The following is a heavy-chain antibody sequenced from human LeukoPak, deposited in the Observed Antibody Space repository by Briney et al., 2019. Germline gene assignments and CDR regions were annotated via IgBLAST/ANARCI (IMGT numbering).Heavy chain of an antibody. CDR2: IYYSGST. D-gene: IGHD6-13*01. V-gene: IGHV4-59*01. CDR3: ARTYGSNGPGYFDL. CDR1: GGSISSYY. J-gene: IGHJ2*01. Sequence: SETLSFTCTVSGGSISSYYWSWIRQPPGKGLEWIGYIYYSGSTNYSPSLKSRLTISVDTSKNQFSLKLSSVTAADTAVYYCARTYGSNGPGYFDLWGRGTLVTVSS.